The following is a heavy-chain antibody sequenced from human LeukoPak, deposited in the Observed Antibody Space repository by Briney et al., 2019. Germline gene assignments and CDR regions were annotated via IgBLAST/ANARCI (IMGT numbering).Heavy chain of an antibody. CDR3: AKDLIANYYDSSGPDY. J-gene: IGHJ4*02. CDR1: GFTFSSYA. Sequence: GGPLRLSCAASGFTFSSYAMSWVRQAPGKGLEWASAISGSGGSTYYADSVKGRFTISRDNSKNTLYLQMNSLRAEDTAVYYCAKDLIANYYDSSGPDYWGQGTLVTVSS. CDR2: ISGSGGST. D-gene: IGHD3-22*01. V-gene: IGHV3-23*01.